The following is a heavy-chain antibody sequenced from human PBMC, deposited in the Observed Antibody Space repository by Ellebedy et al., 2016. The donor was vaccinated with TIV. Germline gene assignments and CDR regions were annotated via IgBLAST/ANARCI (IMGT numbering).Heavy chain of an antibody. J-gene: IGHJ4*02. CDR1: GFSFSNNR. D-gene: IGHD2-15*01. CDR2: INGDGSVS. Sequence: GGSLRLXXAASGFSFSNNRMYWVPRAPGRGLVCVPRINGDGSVSDYADSVKGRFTISRDNAKNTVFLLMNSLRAEDTALYFCARAHGSEVGGSYSFWGQGTLVTVSS. V-gene: IGHV3-74*01. CDR3: ARAHGSEVGGSYSF.